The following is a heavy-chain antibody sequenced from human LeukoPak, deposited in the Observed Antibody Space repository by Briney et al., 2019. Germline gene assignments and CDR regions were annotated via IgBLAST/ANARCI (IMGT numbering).Heavy chain of an antibody. Sequence: GGSLRLSCAASGFTFSSYGMHWVRQAPGKGLEWVAFIRYDGSNKYYADFVKGRFSIFRDNSKNTLDLQMNSLRAEDTAVYYCATPPTVTRNYWGQGILVTVSS. CDR3: ATPPTVTRNY. CDR1: GFTFSSYG. CDR2: IRYDGSNK. V-gene: IGHV3-30*02. J-gene: IGHJ4*02. D-gene: IGHD4-17*01.